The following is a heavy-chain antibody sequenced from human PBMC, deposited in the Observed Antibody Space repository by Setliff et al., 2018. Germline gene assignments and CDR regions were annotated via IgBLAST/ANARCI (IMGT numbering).Heavy chain of an antibody. V-gene: IGHV4-38-2*01. D-gene: IGHD6-19*01. CDR2: IYHSGKT. Sequence: LSETLSLTCAVSGYSISSGYYWGWLRQPPGKGLEWIGSIYHSGKTYYNPSLKSRVTLSVDTSKNQFSLKLSSVTAADTAVYYCARLMAGTGGFFYYGVDVWGQGTAVTVSS. CDR1: GYSISSGYY. J-gene: IGHJ6*02. CDR3: ARLMAGTGGFFYYGVDV.